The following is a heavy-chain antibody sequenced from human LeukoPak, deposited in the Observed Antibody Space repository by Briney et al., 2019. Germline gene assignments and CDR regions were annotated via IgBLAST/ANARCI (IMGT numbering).Heavy chain of an antibody. D-gene: IGHD3-10*01. CDR2: IYYSGST. Sequence: SETLSLTCTVSGGSICSYYWSWIRQPPGKGLEWIGYIYYSGSTNYNPSLKSRVTISVDTSKNQFSLKLSSVTAADTAVYYCARGEYGSGGFDYWGQGTLVTVSS. CDR3: ARGEYGSGGFDY. J-gene: IGHJ4*02. V-gene: IGHV4-59*01. CDR1: GGSICSYY.